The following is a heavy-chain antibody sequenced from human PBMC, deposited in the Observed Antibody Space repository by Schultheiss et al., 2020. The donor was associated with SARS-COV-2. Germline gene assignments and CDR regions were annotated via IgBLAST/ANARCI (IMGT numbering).Heavy chain of an antibody. J-gene: IGHJ4*02. D-gene: IGHD4-17*01. CDR2: IYYSGST. Sequence: SETLSLTCTVSGGSISSGDYYWSWIRQPPGKGLEWIGYIYYSGSTNYNPSLKSRVTISVDTSKNQFSLKLSSVTAADTAVYYCARGNYGDLSTIDYWGQGTLVTVSS. CDR1: GGSISSGDYY. V-gene: IGHV4-61*08. CDR3: ARGNYGDLSTIDY.